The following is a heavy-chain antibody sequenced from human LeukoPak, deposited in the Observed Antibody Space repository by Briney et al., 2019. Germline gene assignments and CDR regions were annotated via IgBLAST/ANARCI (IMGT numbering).Heavy chain of an antibody. J-gene: IGHJ6*03. CDR3: AREDMDTPNSMDV. V-gene: IGHV4-61*02. CDR1: GGSISSSSYY. CDR2: IYTSGST. Sequence: SETLSLTCTVSGGSISSSSYYWGWIRQPAGKGLEWIGRIYTSGSTNYNPSLKSRVTISVDTSKNQFSLKLSSVTAADTAVYYCAREDMDTPNSMDVWGKGTTVTVSS. D-gene: IGHD5-18*01.